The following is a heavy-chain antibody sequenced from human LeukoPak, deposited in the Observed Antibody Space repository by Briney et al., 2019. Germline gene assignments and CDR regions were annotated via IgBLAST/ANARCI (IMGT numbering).Heavy chain of an antibody. Sequence: PSETLSLTCTVSGGSISSSSYYWGWIRQPPGKGLEWVSSISSSSSYIYYADSVKGRFTISRDNAKNSLYLQMNSLRAEDTAVYYCAREGYSYGPNWFDPWGQGTLVTVSS. CDR1: GGSISSSS. V-gene: IGHV3-21*01. CDR2: ISSSSSYI. J-gene: IGHJ5*02. D-gene: IGHD5-18*01. CDR3: AREGYSYGPNWFDP.